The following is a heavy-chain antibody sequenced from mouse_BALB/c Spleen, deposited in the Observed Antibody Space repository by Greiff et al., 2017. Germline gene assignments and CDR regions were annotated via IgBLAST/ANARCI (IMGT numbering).Heavy chain of an antibody. CDR1: GYTFTSYW. CDR3: TRFGTRYFDY. J-gene: IGHJ2*01. D-gene: IGHD1-1*01. CDR2: IYPSDSYT. V-gene: IGHV1-69*02. Sequence: QVQLQQPGAELVRPGASVKLSCKASGYTFTSYWINWVKQRPGQGLEWIGNIYPSDSYTNYNQKFKDKATLTVDKSSSTAYMQLSSPTSEDSAVYYCTRFGTRYFDYWGQGTTLTVSS.